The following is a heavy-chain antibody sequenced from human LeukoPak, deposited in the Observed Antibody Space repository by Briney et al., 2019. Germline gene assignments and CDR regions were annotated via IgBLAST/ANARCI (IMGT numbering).Heavy chain of an antibody. J-gene: IGHJ4*02. CDR3: ATDGDRLRWSPKGSLPSGDC. D-gene: IGHD4-23*01. CDR1: GYTLTELS. V-gene: IGHV1-24*01. CDR2: FDPEDGET. Sequence: ASVKVSCKVSGYTLTELSMHWVRQAPGKGLEWMGGFDPEDGETIYAQKFQGRVTMTEDTSTDTAYMELSSLRSEDTAVYYCATDGDRLRWSPKGSLPSGDCWGQGTLVTVSS.